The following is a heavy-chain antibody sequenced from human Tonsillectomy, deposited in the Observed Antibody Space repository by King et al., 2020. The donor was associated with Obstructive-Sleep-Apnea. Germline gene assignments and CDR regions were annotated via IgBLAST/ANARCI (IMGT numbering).Heavy chain of an antibody. CDR1: GFSLSTSGMC. D-gene: IGHD2-8*01. CDR2: IDWDDDK. V-gene: IGHV2-70*04. CDR3: ARIGLYYNGGYGGGPYY. J-gene: IGHJ4*02. Sequence: VTLKESGPALVKPTQTLTLTCTFSGFSLSTSGMCITWIRQPPGKALEWLARIDWDDDKFYSTSLNTRLTISKDTSKNQVVLTMTNMDPADTATYYCARIGLYYNGGYGGGPYYWGQGTLVTVSS.